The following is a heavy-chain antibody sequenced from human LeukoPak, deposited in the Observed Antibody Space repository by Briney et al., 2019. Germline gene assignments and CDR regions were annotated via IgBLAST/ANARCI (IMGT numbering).Heavy chain of an antibody. D-gene: IGHD4-11*01. CDR3: AREPPDGTVSLFYYYYYMDV. Sequence: SETLSLTCTVSGYSITSGYYWGWIRQPPGKGLEWIGSIYHSGSTYYNPSLKSRVTISVDTSKNQFSLRLSSVTAADTAVYYCAREPPDGTVSLFYYYYYMDVWGKGTTVTVSS. CDR1: GYSITSGYY. CDR2: IYHSGST. J-gene: IGHJ6*03. V-gene: IGHV4-38-2*02.